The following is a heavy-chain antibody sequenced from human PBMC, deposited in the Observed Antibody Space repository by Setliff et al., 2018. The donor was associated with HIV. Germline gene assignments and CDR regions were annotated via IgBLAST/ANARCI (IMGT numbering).Heavy chain of an antibody. CDR1: GGTFSSYA. D-gene: IGHD3-22*01. Sequence: SVKVSCKASGGTFSSYAISWVRQAPGQGLGWMGGIIPILGIANYAQKFQGRVTITADKSTSTAYMELSSLRSEDTAVYYCARDYYDSSGYYDDYWGQGTLVTVSS. J-gene: IGHJ4*02. V-gene: IGHV1-69*10. CDR3: ARDYYDSSGYYDDY. CDR2: IIPILGIA.